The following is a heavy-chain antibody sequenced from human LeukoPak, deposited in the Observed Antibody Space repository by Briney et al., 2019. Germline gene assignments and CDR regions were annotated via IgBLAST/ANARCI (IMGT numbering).Heavy chain of an antibody. CDR1: GYTFTSYY. D-gene: IGHD1-26*01. CDR2: INPSGGST. CDR3: ARVGINSGSYYYYGMDV. V-gene: IGHV1-46*01. Sequence: ASVKVSCKASGYTFTSYYMHWVRQAPGQGLEWMGIINPSGGSTSYAQKFQGRVTMTRDTSTSTVYMELSSLRSEDTAVYYCARVGINSGSYYYYGMDVWGQGTTVTVSS. J-gene: IGHJ6*02.